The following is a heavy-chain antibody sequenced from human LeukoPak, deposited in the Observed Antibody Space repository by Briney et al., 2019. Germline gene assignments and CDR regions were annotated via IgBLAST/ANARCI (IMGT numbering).Heavy chain of an antibody. CDR3: AREFPDKYYYDSSGYYSKRAVLDP. V-gene: IGHV4-4*07. CDR1: GGSISSYY. J-gene: IGHJ5*02. D-gene: IGHD3-22*01. CDR2: IYTSGST. Sequence: SETLSLTCTVSGGSISSYYWSWIRQPAGKGLEWIGRIYTSGSTNYNPPLKSRVTMSVDTSKNQFSLKLSSVTAADTAVYYCAREFPDKYYYDSSGYYSKRAVLDPWGQGTLVTVSS.